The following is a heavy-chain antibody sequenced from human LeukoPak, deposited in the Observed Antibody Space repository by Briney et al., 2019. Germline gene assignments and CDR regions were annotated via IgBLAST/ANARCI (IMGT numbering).Heavy chain of an antibody. V-gene: IGHV3-48*03. CDR2: ISSSGRTI. CDR1: GFTFSSYE. D-gene: IGHD6-6*01. CDR3: AREMEYRWDC. Sequence: GGSLRLSCAASGFTFSSYEMNWVRQAPGKGLEWVSYISSSGRTIYYADSVKGRFTISRDNAKNSLYLQMNSLRAEDTAVYYCAREMEYRWDCWGQGTLVTVSS. J-gene: IGHJ4*02.